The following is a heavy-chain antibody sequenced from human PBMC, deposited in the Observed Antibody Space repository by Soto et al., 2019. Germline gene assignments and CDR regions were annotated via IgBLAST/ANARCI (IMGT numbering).Heavy chain of an antibody. D-gene: IGHD4-17*01. CDR1: GFTFSSYG. CDR2: ISYDGKNK. CDR3: ARAGDYGIDY. J-gene: IGHJ4*02. V-gene: IGHV3-30*19. Sequence: QVQLVQSGGGVVQPGRSLRLSCAASGFTFSSYGIHWVRQAPGKGLEWVAVISYDGKNKYYADYVEGRFTISRDNSKNTLSVQLNSLRPEDTAVYYCARAGDYGIDYWGQGSLVTVSS.